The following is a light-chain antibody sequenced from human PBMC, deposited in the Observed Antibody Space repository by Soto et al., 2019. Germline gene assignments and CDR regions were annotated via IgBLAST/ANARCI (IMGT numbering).Light chain of an antibody. CDR2: GAS. Sequence: EIGLTQSPCTLSLSPGERVTLSCRASQSVSSSSLAWYQQKRGQAHMLLIYGASIRANGIPDRFSGSGSAKDFTLTIIRLEHEDLAVYYCQQYGSPWTFGQGTKLEIK. CDR3: QQYGSPWT. V-gene: IGKV3-20*01. J-gene: IGKJ2*02. CDR1: QSVSSSS.